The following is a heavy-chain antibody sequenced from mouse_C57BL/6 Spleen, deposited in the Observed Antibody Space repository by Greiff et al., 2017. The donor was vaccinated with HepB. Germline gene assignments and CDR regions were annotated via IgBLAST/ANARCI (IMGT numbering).Heavy chain of an antibody. CDR2: IWSGGST. Sequence: VHLVESGPGLVQPSQSLSITCTVSGFSLTSYGVHWVRQSPGKGLEWLGVIWSGGSTDYNAAFISRLSISKDNSKSQVFFKMNSLQADDTAIYYCARNYYGNWAWFAYWGQGTLVTVSA. CDR1: GFSLTSYG. J-gene: IGHJ3*01. V-gene: IGHV2-2*01. D-gene: IGHD2-1*01. CDR3: ARNYYGNWAWFAY.